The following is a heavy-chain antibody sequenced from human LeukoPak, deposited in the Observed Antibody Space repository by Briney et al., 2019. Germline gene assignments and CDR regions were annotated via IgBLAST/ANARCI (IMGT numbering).Heavy chain of an antibody. Sequence: SETLSLTCTVSGGSISSYYWSWIRQPPGKGLEWIGYIYYSGSTNYNPSLKSRVTISVDTSKNQFSLKLSSVTAADTAVYYCARIYSYGFLGMDVWGQGTTVTVFS. J-gene: IGHJ6*02. CDR2: IYYSGST. V-gene: IGHV4-59*01. CDR3: ARIYSYGFLGMDV. D-gene: IGHD5-18*01. CDR1: GGSISSYY.